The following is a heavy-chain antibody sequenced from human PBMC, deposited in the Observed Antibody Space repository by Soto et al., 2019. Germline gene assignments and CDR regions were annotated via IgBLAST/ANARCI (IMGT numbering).Heavy chain of an antibody. J-gene: IGHJ4*02. Sequence: QVQLQESGPGLVKPSETLSLTCTVSGDSVSKYYWNWIRQPAGKGLEWIGRIHSTRSPNYNPSLKSQFTRSVDPPKNQFSLKLTRTSVTAADTAVYYCARSPAYGDYANLATGGKGTLVAVSS. CDR2: IHSTRSP. D-gene: IGHD4-17*01. CDR3: ARSPAYGDYANLAT. V-gene: IGHV4-4*07. CDR1: GDSVSKYY.